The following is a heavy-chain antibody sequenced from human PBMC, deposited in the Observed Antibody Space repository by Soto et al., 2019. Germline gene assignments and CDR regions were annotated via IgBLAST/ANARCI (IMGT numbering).Heavy chain of an antibody. CDR1: GGTFSSYA. D-gene: IGHD5-18*01. J-gene: IGHJ6*02. CDR3: PKLRKVRIYNYVSYVMDV. CDR2: IIPIFGTA. Sequence: QVQLVQSGAEVKKPGSSVKVSCKASGGTFSSYAISWVRQAPGQGLEWMGGIIPIFGTANYAQKFQGRVTITAYEFTSTAYMELSSLRSADTAVYYRPKLRKVRIYNYVSYVMDVWGQGTTVTVSS. V-gene: IGHV1-69*12.